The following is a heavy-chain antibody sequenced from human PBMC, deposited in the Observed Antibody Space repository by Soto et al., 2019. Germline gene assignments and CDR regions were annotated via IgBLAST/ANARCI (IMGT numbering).Heavy chain of an antibody. D-gene: IGHD6-19*01. Sequence: PSQTLSLTCAISGDSVSSNSAAWNWIRQSPSRGLEWLGRTYYRSKWYNDYAVSVKSRITINPDTSKNQFSLQLNSVTPEDTAVYYCARVHRKIAVAAPYYFDYWGQGTLVTVSS. V-gene: IGHV6-1*01. CDR3: ARVHRKIAVAAPYYFDY. CDR1: GDSVSSNSAA. CDR2: TYYRSKWYN. J-gene: IGHJ4*02.